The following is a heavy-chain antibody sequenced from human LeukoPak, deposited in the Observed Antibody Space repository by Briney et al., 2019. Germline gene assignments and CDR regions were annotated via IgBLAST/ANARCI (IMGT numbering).Heavy chain of an antibody. CDR2: ISSSSSYI. J-gene: IGHJ3*02. CDR1: GFTFSSYS. Sequence: KPGGSLRLSCAASGFTFSSYSMNWVRQAPGKGLEWVSSISSSSSYIYYADSVKGRFTISRDNAKNSLYLQMNSLRAEDTAVYYCARVQQLAQMGAFDIWGQGTMITVSS. V-gene: IGHV3-21*01. D-gene: IGHD6-13*01. CDR3: ARVQQLAQMGAFDI.